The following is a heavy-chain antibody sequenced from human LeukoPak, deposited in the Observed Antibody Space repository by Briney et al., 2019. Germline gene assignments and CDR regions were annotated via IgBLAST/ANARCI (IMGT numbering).Heavy chain of an antibody. CDR1: GGSISSYY. D-gene: IGHD6-19*01. V-gene: IGHV4-59*01. Sequence: SSETLSLTCTVSGGSISSYYWSWIRQPPGKGLEWIGYIYYSGSTNYNPSLKSRVTISVDTSKNQFSLKLSSVTAADTAVYYCAREGSGWLIDWGQGTLVTVSS. J-gene: IGHJ4*02. CDR2: IYYSGST. CDR3: AREGSGWLID.